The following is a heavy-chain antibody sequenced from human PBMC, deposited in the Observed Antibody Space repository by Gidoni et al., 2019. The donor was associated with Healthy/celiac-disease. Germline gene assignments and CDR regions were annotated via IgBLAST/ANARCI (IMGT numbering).Heavy chain of an antibody. D-gene: IGHD2-2*02. CDR2: IKQDGSEK. CDR3: ARATVVSYCSSTSCYTEGGGFDY. Sequence: EVQLVESGGGLVQPGGSLSLSCAASGFTFSSYWMSWVRQAPGKGLAWGANIKQDGSEKYYVDSVKGRFTISRDNAKNSLYLQMNSLRAEDTAVYYCARATVVSYCSSTSCYTEGGGFDYWGQGTLVTVSS. J-gene: IGHJ4*02. CDR1: GFTFSSYW. V-gene: IGHV3-7*01.